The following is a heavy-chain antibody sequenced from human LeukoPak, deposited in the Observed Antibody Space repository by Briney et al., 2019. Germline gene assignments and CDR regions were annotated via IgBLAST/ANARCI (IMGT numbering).Heavy chain of an antibody. CDR1: GYTFTGYY. CDR3: ARDERFCNGDNHYPDLGY. V-gene: IGHV1-2*02. Sequence: ASVKVSCKASGYTFTGYYMFWVRQAPGQGLEWMGWTNPNTGATKYGQNFQGRVTLTRDTSIRTTFMELSSLRSDDTAFYYCARDERFCNGDNHYPDLGYWGQGTLVTVSS. D-gene: IGHD2-15*01. J-gene: IGHJ4*02. CDR2: TNPNTGAT.